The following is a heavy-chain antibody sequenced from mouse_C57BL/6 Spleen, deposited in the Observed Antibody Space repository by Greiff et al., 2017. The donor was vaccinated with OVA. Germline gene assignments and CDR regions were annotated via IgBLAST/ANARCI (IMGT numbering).Heavy chain of an antibody. V-gene: IGHV5-9*01. CDR2: ISGGGGNT. CDR3: ARLLRYYFDY. Sequence: EVQRVESGGGLVKPGGSLKLSCAASGFTFSSYTMSWVRQTPEKRLEWVATISGGGGNTYYPDSVKGRFTISRDNAKTTLYLQMSSLRSEDTALYYCARLLRYYFDYWGQGTTLTVSS. CDR1: GFTFSSYT. J-gene: IGHJ2*01. D-gene: IGHD1-1*01.